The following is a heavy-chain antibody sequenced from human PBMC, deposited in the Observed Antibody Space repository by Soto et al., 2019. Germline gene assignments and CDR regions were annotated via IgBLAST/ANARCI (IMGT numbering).Heavy chain of an antibody. J-gene: IGHJ6*02. CDR3: ARDSGSYYDHYYYYGMDV. CDR1: GGTFSSYA. D-gene: IGHD1-26*01. V-gene: IGHV1-69*13. Sequence: SVKVSCKASGGTFSSYAISWVRQAPGQGLEWMGGIIPIFGTANYAQKFQGRVTITADESTSTAYMELSSLRSEDTAVYYCARDSGSYYDHYYYYGMDVWGQGTTVTVSS. CDR2: IIPIFGTA.